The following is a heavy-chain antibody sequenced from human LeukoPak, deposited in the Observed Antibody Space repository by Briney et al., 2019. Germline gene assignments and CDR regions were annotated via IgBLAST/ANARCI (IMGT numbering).Heavy chain of an antibody. CDR1: GFTFSSYS. V-gene: IGHV3-21*01. Sequence: GGSLRLSCSASGFTFSSYSMNWVRQAPGKGLEWVSSISSSSSYIYYADSVKGRFTISRDNAKNSLYLQMNSLRAEDTAVYYCARGKVAKSIAAAGTGGCFDYWGQGTLVTVSS. CDR3: ARGKVAKSIAAAGTGGCFDY. CDR2: ISSSSSYI. D-gene: IGHD6-13*01. J-gene: IGHJ4*02.